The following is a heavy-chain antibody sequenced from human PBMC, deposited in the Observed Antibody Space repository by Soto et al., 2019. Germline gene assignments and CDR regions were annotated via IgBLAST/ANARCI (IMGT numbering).Heavy chain of an antibody. V-gene: IGHV4-30-4*01. CDR2: IYYSGST. Sequence: QVQLQESGPGLVKPSQTLSLTCTVSGGSISSGDYYWSWIRQPPGKGLEWMGYIYYSGSTYYNPSLKSRATISVDTSKNQFSLKLSSVTAEDTAVYYCASNGDSEYYYYGMDVWGQGTTVTVSS. CDR3: ASNGDSEYYYYGMDV. CDR1: GGSISSGDYY. J-gene: IGHJ6*02. D-gene: IGHD4-17*01.